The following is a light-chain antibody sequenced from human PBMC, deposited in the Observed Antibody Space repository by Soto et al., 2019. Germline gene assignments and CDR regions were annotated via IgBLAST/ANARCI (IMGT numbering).Light chain of an antibody. Sequence: QSVLTQPASVSGSPGQSIAISCTGTFSDVGGYDYVSWYQQHPDKASKLMIYEVTKRPSGVSNRFSGSKSGNTASLTISGLQPEDEADYYCSSHTSGSTRGFGNGTKVTVL. CDR2: EVT. V-gene: IGLV2-14*01. J-gene: IGLJ1*01. CDR3: SSHTSGSTRG. CDR1: FSDVGGYDY.